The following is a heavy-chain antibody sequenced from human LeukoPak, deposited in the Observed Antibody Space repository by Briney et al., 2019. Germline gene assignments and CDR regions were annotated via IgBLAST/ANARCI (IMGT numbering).Heavy chain of an antibody. CDR3: ARGRYQLLGYGMDV. D-gene: IGHD2-2*01. Sequence: PGGSLRLSCVASGFTFSNFPMTWVRQAPGKGLEWVSAISGSDGRPYSADSAKGQFTISSANAKNTTYLQMNSLTPEATAVSYCARGRYQLLGYGMDVWGQGTTVTVFS. CDR2: ISGSDGRP. CDR1: GFTFSNFP. V-gene: IGHV3-23*01. J-gene: IGHJ6*02.